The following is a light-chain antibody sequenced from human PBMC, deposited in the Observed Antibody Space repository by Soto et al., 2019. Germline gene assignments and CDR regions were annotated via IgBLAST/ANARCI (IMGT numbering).Light chain of an antibody. V-gene: IGLV2-11*01. Sequence: QSALTQPRSVSGSPGQSVTISCTGTSSDVGGYNYVSWYQQHPGKAPKLMLYDVSKRPSGVPDRFSGSKSGNTASLTISGLQAEDEADYYCCSYAATYTYVFGTGTKLTV. CDR2: DVS. CDR3: CSYAATYTYV. J-gene: IGLJ1*01. CDR1: SSDVGGYNY.